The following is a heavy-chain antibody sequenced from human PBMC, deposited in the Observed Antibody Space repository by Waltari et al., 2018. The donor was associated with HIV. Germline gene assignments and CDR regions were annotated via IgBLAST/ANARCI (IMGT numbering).Heavy chain of an antibody. J-gene: IGHJ6*02. Sequence: VRLEQSGPEVKEPGSSVIVSCKTAGFLFTSYYIHWLRQGPEQGREWMGTIDPLAATTRFAHRVLPRIKLTLDVSTSTAYMEMTRLTFGDTAIYYCARDRSPIQDYSLDVWGQGTTVVVS. V-gene: IGHV1-46*01. D-gene: IGHD2-21*01. CDR2: IDPLAATT. CDR1: GFLFTSYY. CDR3: ARDRSPIQDYSLDV.